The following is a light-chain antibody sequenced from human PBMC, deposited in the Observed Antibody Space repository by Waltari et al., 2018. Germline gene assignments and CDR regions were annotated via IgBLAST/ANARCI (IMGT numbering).Light chain of an antibody. V-gene: IGLV1-40*01. Sequence: QSVLTQPPSVSGAPGQTVIIPCGGSSSNIGAGFDVHWYQQVPGAAPKLLIYAYSSRPSGVPDRFYGSKSGTSASLAINALQPEDEALDYCQSYDSALSAVFGGGTKVTVL. CDR1: SSNIGAGFD. CDR3: QSYDSALSAV. CDR2: AYS. J-gene: IGLJ3*02.